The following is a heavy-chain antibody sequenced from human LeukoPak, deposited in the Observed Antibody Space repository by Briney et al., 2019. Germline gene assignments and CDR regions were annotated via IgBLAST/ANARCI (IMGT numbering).Heavy chain of an antibody. CDR1: GFTFSSYN. J-gene: IGHJ4*02. CDR2: ISSSGDAI. D-gene: IGHD3-16*01. V-gene: IGHV3-48*04. CDR3: ARDRQMIY. Sequence: GGSLRLSCAASGFTFSSYNMNWVRQAPGKGLEWVSYISSSGDAIYYADSVKGRFTISRDNAKNSLSLQMNSLRADDTAVYYCARDRQMIYWGQGTLVTVSS.